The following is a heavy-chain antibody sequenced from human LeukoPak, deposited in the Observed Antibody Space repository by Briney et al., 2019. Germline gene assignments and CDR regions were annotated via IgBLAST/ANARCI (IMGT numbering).Heavy chain of an antibody. Sequence: PSETLSLTCAVYGGSFSGYYWSWIRQPPGKGLEWVGEINHSGSTNYNPSLKSRVTISVDTSKNQFSLKPSSVTAADTAVYYGARGLTGAAAGTLSIDYWGQGTLVTVSS. J-gene: IGHJ4*02. D-gene: IGHD6-13*01. CDR1: GGSFSGYY. CDR3: ARGLTGAAAGTLSIDY. V-gene: IGHV4-34*01. CDR2: INHSGST.